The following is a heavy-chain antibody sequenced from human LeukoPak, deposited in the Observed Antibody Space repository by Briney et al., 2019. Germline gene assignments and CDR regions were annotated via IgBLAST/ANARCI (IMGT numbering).Heavy chain of an antibody. J-gene: IGHJ4*02. CDR1: GFTFSSYG. CDR2: IRYDGSNK. D-gene: IGHD3-22*01. V-gene: IGHV3-30*02. Sequence: PGGSLRLSCAASGFTFSSYGMHWVRQAPGKGLEWVAFIRYDGSNKYYADSVKGRFTISRDNSKNTLYLQMNSLRAEDTAVYYCAKGRPITMIVVVIPGVDYWGQGTLVTVSS. CDR3: AKGRPITMIVVVIPGVDY.